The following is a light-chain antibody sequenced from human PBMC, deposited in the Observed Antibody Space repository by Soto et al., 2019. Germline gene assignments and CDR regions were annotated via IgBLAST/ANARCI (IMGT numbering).Light chain of an antibody. CDR1: QSISSW. CDR3: QQYNSYSPGWT. V-gene: IGKV1-5*01. CDR2: DAS. J-gene: IGKJ1*01. Sequence: DIQMTQSPSTLSASVGDRVTITCRASQSISSWLAWYQQKPGKAPKLLIYDASSLESGVPSRFSGSVSATELTLSISSLQPEDFATYYCQQYNSYSPGWTFGQGTKLEIK.